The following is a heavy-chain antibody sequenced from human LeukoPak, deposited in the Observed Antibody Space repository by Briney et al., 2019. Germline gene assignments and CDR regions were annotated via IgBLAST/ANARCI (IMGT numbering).Heavy chain of an antibody. V-gene: IGHV3-9*01. CDR3: AKSDARIAAAGIHY. J-gene: IGHJ4*02. CDR1: GFTFDEYA. CDR2: ISWNSGSI. D-gene: IGHD6-13*01. Sequence: GGSLRLSCAASGFTFDEYAMHWVRQAPGKGLEWVSGISWNSGSIGYADSVKGRFTISRDNAKNSLYLQMNSLRAEDTALYYCAKSDARIAAAGIHYWGQGTLVTVSS.